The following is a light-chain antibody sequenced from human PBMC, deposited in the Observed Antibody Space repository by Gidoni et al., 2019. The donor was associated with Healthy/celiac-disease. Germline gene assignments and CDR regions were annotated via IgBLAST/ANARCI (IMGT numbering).Light chain of an antibody. J-gene: IGKJ4*01. V-gene: IGKV3-11*01. CDR2: DAS. CDR3: QQRSNWPT. Sequence: EIVLTQSPATLSLSPGARATLSCRASQSVSSYLAWCQQKPGQAPRLLIYDASNRATGIPARFSGSGSGTDFTLTISSLEPEDFAVYYCQQRSNWPTFGGGTKVEIK. CDR1: QSVSSY.